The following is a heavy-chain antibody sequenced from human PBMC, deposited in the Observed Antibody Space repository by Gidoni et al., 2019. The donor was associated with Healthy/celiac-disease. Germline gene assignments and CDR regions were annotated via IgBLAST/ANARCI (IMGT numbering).Heavy chain of an antibody. CDR2: IRYDGSNK. D-gene: IGHD2-2*01. CDR3: AKDCCSSTSCYAERNYFDY. J-gene: IGHJ4*02. CDR1: GFTFSSYG. V-gene: IGHV3-30*02. Sequence: QVQLVESGGGVVQPGGSLRLSCAASGFTFSSYGMTWVRQAPGKGLEWVAFIRYDGSNKYYADSVKGRFTISRDNSKNTLYLQMNSLRAEDTAVYYCAKDCCSSTSCYAERNYFDYWGQGTLVTVSS.